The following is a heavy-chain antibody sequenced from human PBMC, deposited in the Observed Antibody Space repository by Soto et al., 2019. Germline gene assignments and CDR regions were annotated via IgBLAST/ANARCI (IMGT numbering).Heavy chain of an antibody. J-gene: IGHJ4*02. V-gene: IGHV3-15*01. CDR3: TTAARKGGGFDY. CDR2: IKSKADGGTT. CDR1: GFTFTNAW. Sequence: EVQLVESGGGLVQPGWSLRLSCAVSGFTFTNAWMSWVRPAPGKGLEWVGRIKSKADGGTTDYAASVKGRFTIARDNSHNPVYLQMNSLKTEDTAVYYWTTAARKGGGFDYWGRGTLVTVSS. D-gene: IGHD1-26*01.